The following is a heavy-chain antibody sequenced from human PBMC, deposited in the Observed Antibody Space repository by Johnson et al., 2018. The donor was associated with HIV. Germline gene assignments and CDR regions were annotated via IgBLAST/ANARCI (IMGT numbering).Heavy chain of an antibody. D-gene: IGHD1-26*01. CDR2: ISYDGSNK. J-gene: IGHJ3*02. CDR1: GFTFSSYG. CDR3: ARERRGLIVGGLDAFDI. V-gene: IGHV3-30*03. Sequence: QVQLVESGGGVVQPGKSLRLSCAASGFTFSSYGMHWVRQAPGKGLEWVAVISYDGSNKYYADSVKGRFTISRDNSKNTMYLQMNSLRAEDTAVYYCARERRGLIVGGLDAFDIWGQGTMVTVSS.